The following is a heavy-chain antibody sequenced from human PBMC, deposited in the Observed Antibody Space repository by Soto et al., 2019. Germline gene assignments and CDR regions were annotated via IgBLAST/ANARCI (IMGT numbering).Heavy chain of an antibody. Sequence: SETLSLTCYVYGKSLSGYYWSWIRQTPGKALEWIGEINHSGNTNYNPSLKSRVTISVDTSKNQLFLNLSSVTAADTAMYYCARHHVRGRTIAGAAEFWGQATLVNVSS. CDR3: ARHHVRGRTIAGAAEF. CDR1: GKSLSGYY. J-gene: IGHJ4*02. V-gene: IGHV4-34*01. CDR2: INHSGNT. D-gene: IGHD1-26*01.